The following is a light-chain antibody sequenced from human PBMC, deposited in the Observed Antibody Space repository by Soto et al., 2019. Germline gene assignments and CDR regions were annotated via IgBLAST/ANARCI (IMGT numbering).Light chain of an antibody. CDR1: QSVSRN. V-gene: IGKV3-15*01. J-gene: IGKJ1*01. CDR3: QQSNYCPWT. CDR2: GAY. Sequence: EIVMTQSPATLSVSPGERATLSCRASQSVSRNLAWYQQRPGQAPRLLIYGAYTRATGIPARLSGSGSGTEFTLTIHSLQSEDFAVYYCQQSNYCPWTFGQGTKVDIK.